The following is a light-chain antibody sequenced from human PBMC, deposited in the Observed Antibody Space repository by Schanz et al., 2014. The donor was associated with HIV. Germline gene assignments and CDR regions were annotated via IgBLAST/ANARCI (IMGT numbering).Light chain of an antibody. J-gene: IGLJ2*01. Sequence: QSALTQPASLSGSPGQSITISCTGTSIDVGGYDYVSWYQQHPDKAPRLIIYDVSNRPSGVSSRFSGSKSGNTASLTISGLLGDDEGDYCSAAGGYDFAVIFGGGTKVTVL. CDR2: DVS. V-gene: IGLV2-14*03. CDR1: SIDVGGYDY. CDR3: AAGGYDFAVI.